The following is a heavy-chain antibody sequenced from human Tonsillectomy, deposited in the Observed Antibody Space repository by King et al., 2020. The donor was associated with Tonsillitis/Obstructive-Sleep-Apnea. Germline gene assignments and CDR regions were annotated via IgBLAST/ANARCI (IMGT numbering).Heavy chain of an antibody. D-gene: IGHD6-19*01. CDR3: AGGPSGADYYYMDV. CDR1: GFTFNTYA. Sequence: EVQLVESGGGLVQPGGSLRLSCSASGFTFNTYAVTWVRQAPGKGLEWVSSTSDRGDNTFYADSVKGRFTVSRDNSKKMLYLRMTSLRPEDSATYFCAGGPSGADYYYMDVWGKGTTVTVSS. V-gene: IGHV3-23*04. J-gene: IGHJ6*03. CDR2: TSDRGDNT.